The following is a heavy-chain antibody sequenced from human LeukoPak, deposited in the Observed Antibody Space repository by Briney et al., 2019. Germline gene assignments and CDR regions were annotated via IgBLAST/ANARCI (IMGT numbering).Heavy chain of an antibody. CDR1: VFTFSDYG. V-gene: IGHV3-30*03. CDR2: ISYDGSNK. D-gene: IGHD1-1*01. J-gene: IGHJ4*02. Sequence: SGRSLRLSCAASVFTFSDYGMNWVRQAPGKGLDWVAIISYDGSNKYYADSVKGRFTISRDNSKNTLYLQMNSLRAEDTAVYYCARDPSLRTTLDYWGQGTLVTVSS. CDR3: ARDPSLRTTLDY.